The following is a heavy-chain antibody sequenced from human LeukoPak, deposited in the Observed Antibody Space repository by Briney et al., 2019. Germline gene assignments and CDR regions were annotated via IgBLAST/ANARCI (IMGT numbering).Heavy chain of an antibody. CDR3: ARAPTASYYDFWSGYYMMGSWFDP. CDR2: INHSGST. Sequence: PSETLSLTCAVYGGSFSGYYWSWIRQPPGKGLEWIGEINHSGSTNYNPSLKSRVTISVDTSKNQFSLKPSSVTAADTAVYYCARAPTASYYDFWSGYYMMGSWFDPWGQGTLVTVSS. CDR1: GGSFSGYY. D-gene: IGHD3-3*01. V-gene: IGHV4-34*01. J-gene: IGHJ5*02.